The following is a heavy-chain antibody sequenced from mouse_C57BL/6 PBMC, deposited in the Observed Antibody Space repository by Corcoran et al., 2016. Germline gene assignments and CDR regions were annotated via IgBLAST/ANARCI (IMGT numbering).Heavy chain of an antibody. V-gene: IGHV1-80*01. D-gene: IGHD1-1*01. CDR1: GYAFSSYW. CDR2: IYPGDGDT. CDR3: ARFDYYGSSGDYFDY. J-gene: IGHJ2*01. Sequence: QVQLQQSGAELVKPGASVKISCKASGYAFSSYWMNWVKQRPGKGLEWIGQIYPGDGDTNYNGKFKGKATLTADKSSSTAYMQLSSLTSEDSAVYFCARFDYYGSSGDYFDYWGQGTTLTVSS.